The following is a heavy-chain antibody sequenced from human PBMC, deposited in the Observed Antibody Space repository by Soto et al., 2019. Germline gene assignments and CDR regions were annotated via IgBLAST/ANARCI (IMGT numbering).Heavy chain of an antibody. CDR3: AKEGGDYNYYYLDV. J-gene: IGHJ6*03. V-gene: IGHV3-23*01. Sequence: EVHLLESGGGLVQPGGSLRLSCAASGFTFSSCAMTWVRQAPGKELEWVSEVSGGADYTYYADSVKGRFTISRDNSKNTLSLQMNSLRAEDTAVYYCAKEGGDYNYYYLDVWGKGTTVTVSS. CDR2: VSGGADYT. CDR1: GFTFSSCA. D-gene: IGHD4-17*01.